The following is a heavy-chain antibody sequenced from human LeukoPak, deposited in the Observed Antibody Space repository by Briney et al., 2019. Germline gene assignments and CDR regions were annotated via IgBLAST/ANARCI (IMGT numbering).Heavy chain of an antibody. CDR2: IIPVVGQE. Sequence: SVKVSCKASGYTFTGYYMHWVRQAPGQGLEWMGWIIPVVGQEKYAQKFQGRVTINADESASTVYMELSSLRSEDTAVYYCAKGASSWGQGTLVTVS. J-gene: IGHJ5*02. V-gene: IGHV1-69*13. CDR3: AKGASS. CDR1: GYTFTGYY.